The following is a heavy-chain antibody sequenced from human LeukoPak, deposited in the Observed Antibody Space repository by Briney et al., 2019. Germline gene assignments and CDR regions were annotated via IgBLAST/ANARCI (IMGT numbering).Heavy chain of an antibody. Sequence: GGSLRLSCAASGFTFSSYAMSWVRQAPGKGLEWVSAISGSGGSTYYADSVKGRFTISRDNSKNTLYLQMNSLRAEDTAVYYCAKDLGYYYGSGSWDYWGQGTLATVSS. J-gene: IGHJ4*02. CDR3: AKDLGYYYGSGSWDY. V-gene: IGHV3-23*01. CDR2: ISGSGGST. D-gene: IGHD3-10*01. CDR1: GFTFSSYA.